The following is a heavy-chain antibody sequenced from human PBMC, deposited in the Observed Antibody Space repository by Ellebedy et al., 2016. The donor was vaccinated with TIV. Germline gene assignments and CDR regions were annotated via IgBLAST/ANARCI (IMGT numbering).Heavy chain of an antibody. CDR3: ATDGSYGDYLSPAHAFEI. CDR1: GFSFSNYW. V-gene: IGHV3-7*01. CDR2: INQAGGGK. J-gene: IGHJ3*02. Sequence: GGSLRLSCAASGFSFSNYWMSWVRQAPGKGLEWVANINQAGGGKYYVDSVKGRFTISRDNAKNPLYLQMNSLRVEDTSVYYCATDGSYGDYLSPAHAFEIWGQGTVVAVSS. D-gene: IGHD4-17*01.